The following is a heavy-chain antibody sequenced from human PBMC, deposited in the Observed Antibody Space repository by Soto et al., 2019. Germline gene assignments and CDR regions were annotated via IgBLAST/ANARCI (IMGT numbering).Heavy chain of an antibody. CDR2: ISYDGSNK. CDR3: TRDPYSSSWDAEVDY. Sequence: GWCLRLCSAASGFTFCSYAMDVVLQTPGKGLEWVAVISYDGSNKYYADSVKGRFTISRDNSKNTLYLQMNSLRAEDTAVYYCTRDPYSSSWDAEVDYWGQGTLVTVSS. CDR1: GFTFCSYA. V-gene: IGHV3-30-3*01. J-gene: IGHJ4*02. D-gene: IGHD6-13*01.